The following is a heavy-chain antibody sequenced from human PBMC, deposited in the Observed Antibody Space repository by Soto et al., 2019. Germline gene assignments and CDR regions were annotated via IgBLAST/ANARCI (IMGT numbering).Heavy chain of an antibody. D-gene: IGHD3-10*01. CDR3: AKDCTGPGSCEDYFDY. J-gene: IGHJ4*02. CDR1: GFTFSSYS. V-gene: IGHV3-48*01. Sequence: GGSLRLSCAASGFTFSSYSMNWVRQAPGKGLEWVSYISSSSSTIYYADSVKGRFTISRGNAKNSLYLQMNSLRAEDTAVYYCAKDCTGPGSCEDYFDYWGQGTLVTVSS. CDR2: ISSSSSTI.